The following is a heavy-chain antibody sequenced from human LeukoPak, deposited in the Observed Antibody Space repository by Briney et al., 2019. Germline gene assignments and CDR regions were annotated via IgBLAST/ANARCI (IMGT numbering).Heavy chain of an antibody. CDR3: AGSYGDYAAFDY. D-gene: IGHD4-17*01. Sequence: PSETLSLTCAVSGYSISSGYYWGWIRQPPGKGLERIGSIYHSGSTYYNPSLKSRVTISVDTSKNQFSLKLSSVTAADTAVYYCAGSYGDYAAFDYWGQGTLVTVSS. CDR1: GYSISSGYY. CDR2: IYHSGST. V-gene: IGHV4-38-2*01. J-gene: IGHJ4*02.